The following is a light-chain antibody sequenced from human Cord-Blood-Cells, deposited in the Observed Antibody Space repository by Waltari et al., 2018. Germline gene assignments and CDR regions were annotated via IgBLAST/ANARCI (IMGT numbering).Light chain of an antibody. CDR1: SSDVGSYNL. J-gene: IGLJ3*02. V-gene: IGLV2-23*01. Sequence: QSALTQPASVSGSAGQSITISCTGTSSDVGSYNLVSCYQQHPGKAPKLMIYEGSKRPSGVSNRFSGSKSGNTASLTISGRQAEDEADYYCCSYAGSSTWVFGGGTKLTVL. CDR3: CSYAGSSTWV. CDR2: EGS.